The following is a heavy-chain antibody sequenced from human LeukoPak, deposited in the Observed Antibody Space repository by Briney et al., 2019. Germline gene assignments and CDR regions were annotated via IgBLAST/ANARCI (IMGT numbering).Heavy chain of an antibody. Sequence: PGGSLRLSCAASGFTFDDYGMSWVRQAPGKGLEWVSGINWNGGSTGYADSVKGRSTISRDNAKNSLYLQMNSLRAEDTAVYYCARDRDWYTYAGGYYFDYWGQGTLVTVSS. J-gene: IGHJ4*02. CDR3: ARDRDWYTYAGGYYFDY. D-gene: IGHD3-9*01. CDR2: INWNGGST. CDR1: GFTFDDYG. V-gene: IGHV3-20*04.